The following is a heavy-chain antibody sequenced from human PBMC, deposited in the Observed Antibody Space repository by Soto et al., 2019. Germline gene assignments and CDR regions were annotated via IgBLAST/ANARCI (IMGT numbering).Heavy chain of an antibody. CDR2: LNSDGSST. CDR1: GFTISGYC. J-gene: IGHJ6*03. CDR3: ARDPVSVRRMDV. D-gene: IGHD2-8*01. V-gene: IGHV3-74*01. Sequence: EVQLVESGGGLVQPGGSLRLSCAASGFTISGYCMHWVRQAPGQRLVWVSRLNSDGSSTGYADSVMGRFTISRDNAKNTLYLQMNSLRAEDTAVYYCARDPVSVRRMDVWGKGTTCTLSS.